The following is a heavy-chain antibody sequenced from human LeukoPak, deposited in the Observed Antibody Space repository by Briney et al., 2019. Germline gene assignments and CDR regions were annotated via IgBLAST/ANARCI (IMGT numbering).Heavy chain of an antibody. CDR2: IYYSGST. J-gene: IGHJ4*02. V-gene: IGHV4-39*07. Sequence: SETLSLTCTVSGGSISGSSYYWGWIRQPPGKGLEWIGNIYYSGSTYYNPSLKSRVTISVDTSKNQFSLKLSSVTAADTAVYYCAREVYGSGSYYLAYFDYWGQGTLVTVSS. CDR1: GGSISGSSYY. CDR3: AREVYGSGSYYLAYFDY. D-gene: IGHD3-10*01.